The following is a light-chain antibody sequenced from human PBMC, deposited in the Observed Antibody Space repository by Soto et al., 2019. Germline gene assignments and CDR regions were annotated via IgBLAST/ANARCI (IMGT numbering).Light chain of an antibody. Sequence: QSALTQPASVSGSPGQSITISCTGTSSDVGTYNYVSWYQQHPGKAPQLMIYGVSNRPSGVSSRFSGSKSGNTASLTISGLQTEDEAHYYCISYTGTTTPYVFGSGTKLTVL. CDR2: GVS. CDR1: SSDVGTYNY. V-gene: IGLV2-14*01. J-gene: IGLJ1*01. CDR3: ISYTGTTTPYV.